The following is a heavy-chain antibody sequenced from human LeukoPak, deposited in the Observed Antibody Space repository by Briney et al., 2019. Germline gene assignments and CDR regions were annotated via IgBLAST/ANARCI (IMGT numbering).Heavy chain of an antibody. CDR3: AKEIAQYCGGDCPSDY. CDR2: ISSSSSYT. CDR1: GFTFSDYY. Sequence: GGSLRLSCAASGFTFSDYYMSWIRQAPGKGLEWVSYISSSSSYTNYADSVKGRFTISRDNAKNSLYLQMNSLRAEDTAVYYCAKEIAQYCGGDCPSDYWGQGTLVTVSS. J-gene: IGHJ4*02. V-gene: IGHV3-11*06. D-gene: IGHD2-21*02.